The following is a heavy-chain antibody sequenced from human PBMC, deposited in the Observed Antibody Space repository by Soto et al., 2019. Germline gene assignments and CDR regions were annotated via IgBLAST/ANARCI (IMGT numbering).Heavy chain of an antibody. CDR3: ARLSYGTVDY. Sequence: SETLSLTCTVSGGSISSSSYYWGWIRQPPGKGLEWIGSIYYSGSTYYNPPLKSRVTISVDTSKNQFSLKLSSVTAADTAVYYCARLSYGTVDYWGQGTLVTVSS. D-gene: IGHD4-17*01. V-gene: IGHV4-39*01. CDR1: GGSISSSSYY. CDR2: IYYSGST. J-gene: IGHJ4*02.